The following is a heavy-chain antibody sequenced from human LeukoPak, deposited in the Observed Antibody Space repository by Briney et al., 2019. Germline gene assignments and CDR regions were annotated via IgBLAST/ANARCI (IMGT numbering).Heavy chain of an antibody. CDR2: FYRGETT. CDR1: GFTVSSSD. CDR3: AREVVSIPSYFES. Sequence: PGGSLRLSCAASGFTVSSSDMYWVRQAPGKGLEWVSFFYRGETTYYAGSVRGRFTISRDISKNTLYLLMNSLIPEDTAVYYCAREVVSIPSYFESWGQGTRVTVSS. V-gene: IGHV3-53*01. J-gene: IGHJ4*02. D-gene: IGHD2-15*01.